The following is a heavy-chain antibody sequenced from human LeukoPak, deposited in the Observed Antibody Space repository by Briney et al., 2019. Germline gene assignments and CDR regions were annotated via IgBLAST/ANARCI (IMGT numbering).Heavy chain of an antibody. Sequence: PSETLSLTCTVSGGSISSYYWSWIRQPPGKGLECIGYIYYSGSTNYNPSLKSPVSMSVDTSKNQFSLKLSSVTAADTAVYFCARHQRGHSDAFDIWGQGTVVTVSS. CDR3: ARHQRGHSDAFDI. V-gene: IGHV4-59*01. J-gene: IGHJ3*02. D-gene: IGHD4-23*01. CDR2: IYYSGST. CDR1: GGSISSYY.